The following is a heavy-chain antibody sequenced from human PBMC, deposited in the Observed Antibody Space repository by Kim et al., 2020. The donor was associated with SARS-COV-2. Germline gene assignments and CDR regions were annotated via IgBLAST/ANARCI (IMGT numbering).Heavy chain of an antibody. CDR3: VREGGAAAGLPSDY. D-gene: IGHD6-13*01. CDR1: GFTFSSYS. V-gene: IGHV3-21*01. J-gene: IGHJ4*02. Sequence: GGSLRLSCAASGFTFSSYSMNWVRQAPGKGLEWVSSISTSSSYIYYADSVKGRFTISRDNAKNSLYLQMISLRAEDTAVYYCVREGGAAAGLPSDYWGQGTLVTVSS. CDR2: ISTSSSYI.